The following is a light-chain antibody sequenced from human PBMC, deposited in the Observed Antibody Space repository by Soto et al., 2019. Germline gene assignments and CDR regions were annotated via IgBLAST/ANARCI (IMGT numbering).Light chain of an antibody. V-gene: IGLV2-11*01. J-gene: IGLJ3*02. CDR3: CSYAGSYSWV. CDR1: SSDVGAYNY. Sequence: QSALTQPRSVCGSPGQSVTISCTGTSSDVGAYNYVSWYQHHPGKAPKVMIYDVSERPSGVPDRFSGSKSDNKASLTISGLQAEDEADYYCCSYAGSYSWVFGGGTKVTVL. CDR2: DVS.